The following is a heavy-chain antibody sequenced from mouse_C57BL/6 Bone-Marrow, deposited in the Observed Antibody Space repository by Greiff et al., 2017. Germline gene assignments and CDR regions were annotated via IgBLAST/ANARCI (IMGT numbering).Heavy chain of an antibody. CDR1: GFSLTSYG. J-gene: IGHJ3*01. V-gene: IGHV2-9*01. D-gene: IGHD1-1*01. Sequence: QVQLKESGPGLVAPSQSLSITCTVSGFSLTSYGVDWVRQPPGKGLEWLGVIWGGGSTNYNSALMSCMSICNDNSKCQVILKMNSLQTADTAMYYCASYGSSPWFAYWGQGTLVTVSA. CDR2: IWGGGST. CDR3: ASYGSSPWFAY.